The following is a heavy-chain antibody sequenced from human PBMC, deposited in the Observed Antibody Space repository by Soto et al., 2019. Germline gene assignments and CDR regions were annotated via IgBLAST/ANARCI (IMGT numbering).Heavy chain of an antibody. CDR3: ATRYYCTNGVCHDAFDI. CDR1: GGSISSGGYY. D-gene: IGHD2-8*01. V-gene: IGHV4-31*03. J-gene: IGHJ3*02. Sequence: PSETLSLTCTVSGGSISSGGYYWSWIRQHPGKGLEWIGYIYYSGSTYYNPSLKSRVTISVDTSKNQFSLKLSSVTAADTAVYYCATRYYCTNGVCHDAFDIWGQGTMVTVSS. CDR2: IYYSGST.